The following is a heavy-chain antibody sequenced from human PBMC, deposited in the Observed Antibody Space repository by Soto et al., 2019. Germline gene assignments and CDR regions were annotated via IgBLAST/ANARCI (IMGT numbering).Heavy chain of an antibody. CDR3: ARRDYNDY. V-gene: IGHV3-7*01. D-gene: IGHD1-20*01. CDR2: IKQDGSEK. Sequence: VQLVESGGGLVQPGGSLRLSCAASGFTFSGHWMNWVRQAPGEGLEWVATIKQDGSEKYYVDSVKGRFTISRDNAKNSLYLQMNSLRVEDTAVYYCARRDYNDYWGQGTLVAVSS. CDR1: GFTFSGHW. J-gene: IGHJ4*02.